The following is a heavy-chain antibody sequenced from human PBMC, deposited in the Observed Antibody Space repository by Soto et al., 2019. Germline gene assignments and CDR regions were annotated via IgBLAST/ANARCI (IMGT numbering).Heavy chain of an antibody. CDR2: IYYSGST. CDR1: GGSLNSYY. Sequence: SETLSLTCTVSGGSLNSYYWTWIRQPPGKGLEWIGYIYYSGSTYYNPSLKSRVTISVDTSKNQFSLKLSSVTAADTAVYYCARRWGGYSGYDNRNDYWGQGTLVTVSS. D-gene: IGHD5-12*01. CDR3: ARRWGGYSGYDNRNDY. J-gene: IGHJ4*02. V-gene: IGHV4-59*08.